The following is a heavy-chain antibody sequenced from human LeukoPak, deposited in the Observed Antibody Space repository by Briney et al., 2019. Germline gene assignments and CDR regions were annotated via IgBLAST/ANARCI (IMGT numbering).Heavy chain of an antibody. V-gene: IGHV4-4*02. CDR3: ARAVVVVTAIAFDAFDI. CDR2: IYHSGST. CDR1: GGSISSSNW. Sequence: SETLSLTCAVSGGSISSSNWWSWVRQPPGKGLEWIGEIYHSGSTNYNPSLKSRVTISVDKSKNQFSLKLSSVTAADTAVYYCARAVVVVTAIAFDAFDIWGQGTMVTVSS. J-gene: IGHJ3*02. D-gene: IGHD2-21*02.